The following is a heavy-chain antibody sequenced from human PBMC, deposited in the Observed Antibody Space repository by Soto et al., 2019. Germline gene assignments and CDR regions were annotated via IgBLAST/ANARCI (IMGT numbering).Heavy chain of an antibody. CDR1: GFIFSSYA. CDR2: ISYDGSNK. D-gene: IGHD2-8*01. J-gene: IGHJ6*02. V-gene: IGHV3-30-3*01. Sequence: GGSLRLSCAASGFIFSSYAIHWVRQAPGKGLEWVAVISYDGSNKYYADSVKGRFTISRDNSKNTPYLQMNSLRAEDTAVYYCAREKDCTTGVCYMGYYYGADVWGQGTTVTVSS. CDR3: AREKDCTTGVCYMGYYYGADV.